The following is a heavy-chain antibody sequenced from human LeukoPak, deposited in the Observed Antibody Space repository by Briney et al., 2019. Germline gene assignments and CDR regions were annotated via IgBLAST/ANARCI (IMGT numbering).Heavy chain of an antibody. CDR2: IYWNDDK. Sequence: SGPTLVKPTQTLTLTCTFSGFSLSTSGVGVGWIRQPPGKALEWLALIYWNDDKRYSPSLKSRLTITKDTSKNQVVLTMTNMDPVDTATYCCAHTEYYYDSSGYDYWGQGTLVTVSS. D-gene: IGHD3-22*01. CDR3: AHTEYYYDSSGYDY. CDR1: GFSLSTSGVG. J-gene: IGHJ4*02. V-gene: IGHV2-5*01.